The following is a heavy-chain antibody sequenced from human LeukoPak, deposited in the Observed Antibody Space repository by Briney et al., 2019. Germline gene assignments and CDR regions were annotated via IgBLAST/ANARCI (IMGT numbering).Heavy chain of an antibody. D-gene: IGHD3-22*01. V-gene: IGHV3-23*01. CDR1: GFTFSSYA. Sequence: GGSLRLSCAASGFTFSSYAMSWVRQAPGKGLEWVSVVGGSGGNTNYADSVRGRFTVSRDNTKNTVYLQMNSLRAEDTAVYYCAKNYYDNSAQGWASFDYWGQGTLVTVSS. CDR2: VGGSGGNT. J-gene: IGHJ4*02. CDR3: AKNYYDNSAQGWASFDY.